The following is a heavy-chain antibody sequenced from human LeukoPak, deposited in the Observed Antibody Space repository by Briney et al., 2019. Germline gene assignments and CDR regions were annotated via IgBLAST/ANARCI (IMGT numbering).Heavy chain of an antibody. CDR1: GGSISSGGYS. CDR3: ARTDSSYRGYFGY. J-gene: IGHJ4*02. Sequence: SETLSLTCAVSGGSISSGGYSWSWIRQPPGTGLEWIGYIYHSGSTYYNLSLKSRVTISVDRSKNQFSLKLSSVTAADTAVYYCARTDSSYRGYFGYWGQGTLVTVSS. V-gene: IGHV4-30-2*01. CDR2: IYHSGST. D-gene: IGHD3-22*01.